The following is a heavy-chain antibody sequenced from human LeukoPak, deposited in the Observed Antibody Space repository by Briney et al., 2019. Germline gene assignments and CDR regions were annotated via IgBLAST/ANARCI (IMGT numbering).Heavy chain of an antibody. CDR1: GFTSSTYG. V-gene: IGHV3-30*18. Sequence: GGSLRLSCAASGFTSSTYGMHWVRQAPGKGLEWVAVISYDGNNKYYADSVKGRFTISRDNSKITLYLQMNSLRTGDTAVYYCAKDQCSGGTCYPRPDYWGQGTLVTVSS. J-gene: IGHJ4*02. CDR2: ISYDGNNK. D-gene: IGHD2-15*01. CDR3: AKDQCSGGTCYPRPDY.